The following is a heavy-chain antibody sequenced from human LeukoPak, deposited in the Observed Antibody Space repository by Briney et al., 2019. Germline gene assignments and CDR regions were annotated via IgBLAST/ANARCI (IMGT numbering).Heavy chain of an antibody. D-gene: IGHD5-18*01. CDR1: GGSISNYY. V-gene: IGHV4-59*01. CDR3: ARSEYTSMVRSLYFDY. CDR2: IYHSGIT. Sequence: SETLSLTCTVSGGSISNYYWSWIRQSPGKGLEWIGYIYHSGITNYSPVLKSRVTMSLDTSKHQFSLKLSSVTAADTAVYYCARSEYTSMVRSLYFDYWGQGTLVTVSS. J-gene: IGHJ4*02.